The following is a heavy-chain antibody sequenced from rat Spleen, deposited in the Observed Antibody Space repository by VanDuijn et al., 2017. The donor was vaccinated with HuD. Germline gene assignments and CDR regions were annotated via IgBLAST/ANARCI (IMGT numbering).Heavy chain of an antibody. J-gene: IGHJ3*01. V-gene: IGHV2-1*01. Sequence: QVQLKESGPGLVEPSQTLSLTCTVSGFSLTNNGVSWVRQPPGKGLEWMGGIWNDGSTNYNSALKNRLNISRDTSKSQVFLEMNSLQTDDTAIYFCTRSYGGYTSNWFAYWGQGTLVTVSS. CDR2: IWNDGST. D-gene: IGHD1-11*01. CDR1: GFSLTNNG. CDR3: TRSYGGYTSNWFAY.